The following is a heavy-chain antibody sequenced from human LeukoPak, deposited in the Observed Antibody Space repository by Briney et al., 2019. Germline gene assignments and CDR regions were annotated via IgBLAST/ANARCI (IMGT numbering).Heavy chain of an antibody. CDR1: GFTFSSYG. D-gene: IGHD6-19*01. CDR2: IWYDGSNK. J-gene: IGHJ4*02. Sequence: GGSLRLSCAASGFTFSSYGMHWVRQAPGKGLEWVAVIWYDGSNKYYADSVKGRFTISRDNSKNTLYLQMNSLRAEDTAVYYCAKDRIAVARDYYFDYWGQGTLVTVSS. CDR3: AKDRIAVARDYYFDY. V-gene: IGHV3-33*06.